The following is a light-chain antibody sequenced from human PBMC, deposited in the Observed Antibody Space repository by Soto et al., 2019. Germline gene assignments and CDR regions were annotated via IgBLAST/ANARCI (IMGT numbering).Light chain of an antibody. V-gene: IGLV2-14*03. CDR1: SSDVGGYKY. J-gene: IGLJ1*01. Sequence: QSVLTQPASVSGSPGQSITISCTETSSDVGGYKYVSWYQQHPGTAPKLIIYDVSNRPSGVSNRFSGSKSGSTASLTISGLQAEDEADYYCSAYTTSIALYVFGAGTKVTVL. CDR2: DVS. CDR3: SAYTTSIALYV.